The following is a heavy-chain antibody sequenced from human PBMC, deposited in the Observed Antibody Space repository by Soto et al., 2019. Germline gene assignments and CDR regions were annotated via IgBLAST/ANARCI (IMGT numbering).Heavy chain of an antibody. V-gene: IGHV4-34*01. Sequence: PSETPSLTCAVYGGSFSGYYWSWIRQPPGKGLEWIGEINHSGSTNYNPSLKSRVTISVDTSKNQFSLKLSSVTAADTAVYYCARGLPFYDILTGYSAWGQGTLVTVSS. CDR1: GGSFSGYY. D-gene: IGHD3-9*01. CDR3: ARGLPFYDILTGYSA. CDR2: INHSGST. J-gene: IGHJ5*02.